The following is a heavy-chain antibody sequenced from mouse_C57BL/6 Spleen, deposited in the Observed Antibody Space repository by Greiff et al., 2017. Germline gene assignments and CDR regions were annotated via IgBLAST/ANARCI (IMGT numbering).Heavy chain of an antibody. D-gene: IGHD2-4*01. CDR1: GYTFTSYW. CDR2: IDPNSGGT. Sequence: QVQLQQPGAELVKPGASVKLSCKASGYTFTSYWMHWVKQRPGRGLEWIGRIDPNSGGTKYNEKFKSKATLTVDKPSSTAYMQLSSLTSEDSAVYYCARGGAIDYDDWYAMDYWGQGTSVTVSS. V-gene: IGHV1-72*01. J-gene: IGHJ4*01. CDR3: ARGGAIDYDDWYAMDY.